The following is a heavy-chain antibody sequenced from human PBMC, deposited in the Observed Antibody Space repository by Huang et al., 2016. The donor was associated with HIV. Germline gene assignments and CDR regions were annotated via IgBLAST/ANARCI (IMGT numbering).Heavy chain of an antibody. CDR2: VNHRGLC. CDR3: ARPRMTATSSDSTWSFFDS. CDR1: GGSLSDYY. J-gene: IGHJ4*02. Sequence: QVQLQQWGAGLLKPSGVLSLKCAVYGGSLSDYYWTWIRQSPGKGLEWIGEVNHRGLCTSNPYVRSRVTMAVDMAKNQFSLNLTSLTVADTAVYYCARPRMTATSSDSTWSFFDSWGQGTLVIVSS. V-gene: IGHV4-34*02. D-gene: IGHD2-21*02.